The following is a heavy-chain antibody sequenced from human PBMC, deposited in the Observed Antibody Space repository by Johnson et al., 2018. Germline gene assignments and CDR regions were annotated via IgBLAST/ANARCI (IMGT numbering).Heavy chain of an antibody. CDR1: GGSISSYY. CDR2: IHYSGST. V-gene: IGHV4-59*07. J-gene: IGHJ4*02. D-gene: IGHD3-22*01. CDR3: ARSPSYHDSRGFAY. Sequence: QVQLQESGPGLVKPSDTLSLTCTVSGGSISSYYWSWIRQPPGKGLEWIGYIHYSGSTNYNPSLKSRVTISVDTSTNQFSLKLSSVTAADTAVYYCARSPSYHDSRGFAYWGQGTLVTVSS.